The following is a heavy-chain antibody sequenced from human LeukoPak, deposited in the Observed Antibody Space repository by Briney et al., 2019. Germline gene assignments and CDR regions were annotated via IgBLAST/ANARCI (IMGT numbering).Heavy chain of an antibody. D-gene: IGHD6-19*01. Sequence: GGSLRLSCAASGFTFSSYAMSWVRQAPGKGLEWVSGISANGGATYYADSVKGRFTISRDNSKNTLYLQVNSLRAEDTALYYCASWEGIAVSGHFDHWAQGTLVTVSS. J-gene: IGHJ4*02. CDR2: ISANGGAT. CDR3: ASWEGIAVSGHFDH. V-gene: IGHV3-23*01. CDR1: GFTFSSYA.